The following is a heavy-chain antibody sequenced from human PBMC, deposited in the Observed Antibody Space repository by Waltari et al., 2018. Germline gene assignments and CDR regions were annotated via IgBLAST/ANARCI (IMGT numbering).Heavy chain of an antibody. CDR3: ARNQNGAFDV. J-gene: IGHJ3*01. CDR2: IRTSGVT. V-gene: IGHV4-4*07. CDR1: GVSISSHF. D-gene: IGHD2-2*01. Sequence: QVQLQESGPGLVKPSETLSLTCTVSGVSISSHFWTWIRQPAGKGLEWVGRIRTSGVTDYSPSLKSRGTMSVDTSKNQFSLRLSSVTAADTAVYYCARNQNGAFDVWGQGTRVTVSS.